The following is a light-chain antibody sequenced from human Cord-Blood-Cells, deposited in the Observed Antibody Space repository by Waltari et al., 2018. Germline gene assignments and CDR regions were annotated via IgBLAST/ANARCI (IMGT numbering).Light chain of an antibody. CDR3: QKYNSAPLT. CDR2: AAS. CDR1: QAISNY. J-gene: IGKJ4*01. Sequence: DIQMTQSPSSLSASVGDRVTITCRASQAISNYLACYQQKPGKVPKLLIYAASTLQSGVPSRFSGRGAGADFTLTISSLQPEDVATYYCQKYNSAPLTVGGGTKVEIK. V-gene: IGKV1-27*01.